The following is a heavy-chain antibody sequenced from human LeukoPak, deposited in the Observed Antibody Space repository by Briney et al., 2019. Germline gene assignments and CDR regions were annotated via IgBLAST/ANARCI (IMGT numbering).Heavy chain of an antibody. CDR1: GFTFSSYG. V-gene: IGHV3-33*01. Sequence: GGSLRLSCAAPGFTFSSYGMHWVRQAPGKGLEWVAVIWYDGSNKYYADSVKGRFTISRDNSKNTLYLQMNSLRAEDTAVYYCAREGAAAAADYWGQGTQVTVSS. J-gene: IGHJ4*02. CDR3: AREGAAAAADY. D-gene: IGHD6-13*01. CDR2: IWYDGSNK.